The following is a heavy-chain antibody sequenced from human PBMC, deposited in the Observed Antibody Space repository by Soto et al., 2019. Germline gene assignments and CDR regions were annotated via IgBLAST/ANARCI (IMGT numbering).Heavy chain of an antibody. J-gene: IGHJ3*02. CDR2: IYYSGST. V-gene: IGHV4-59*08. Sequence: QVQLQESGPGLVKPSETLSLTCTVSGCSISSYYWSWIRQPPGKGLEWIGYIYYSGSTNYNPSLKSRVTISVDTSKNQFSLKLSSVTAADTAVYYCARLKKTALDAFDIWGQGTMVTVSS. D-gene: IGHD1-1*01. CDR1: GCSISSYY. CDR3: ARLKKTALDAFDI.